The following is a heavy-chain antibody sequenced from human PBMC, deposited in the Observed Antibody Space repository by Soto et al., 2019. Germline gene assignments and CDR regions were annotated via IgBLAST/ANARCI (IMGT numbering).Heavy chain of an antibody. V-gene: IGHV6-1*01. CDR3: AGTTSLQWYYMDV. CDR1: GASVSSNSAA. Sequence: QTLSLTCAISGASVSSNSAAWNWIRQSPSRGLGWLGRTYYRSRWYNDYAVSVTSRITVNPDTSKNQFSRHLNSVAPEDTAVYYCAGTTSLQWYYMDVWDKGTTVTVSS. CDR2: TYYRSRWYN. D-gene: IGHD1-7*01. J-gene: IGHJ6*03.